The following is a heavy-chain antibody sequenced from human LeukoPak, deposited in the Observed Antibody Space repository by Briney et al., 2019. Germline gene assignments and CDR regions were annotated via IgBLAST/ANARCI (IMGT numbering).Heavy chain of an antibody. D-gene: IGHD3-22*01. Sequence: GGSLRLSCAASGFTFSSYAMSWVRQAPGKGLEWVSAIRGSGGSTYYADAVKGRFTISRDNSKNTLYLQMNSRRAEDTAVYYCAKEHYDSSGHADYWGQGTLVTVSS. V-gene: IGHV3-23*01. J-gene: IGHJ4*02. CDR3: AKEHYDSSGHADY. CDR1: GFTFSSYA. CDR2: IRGSGGST.